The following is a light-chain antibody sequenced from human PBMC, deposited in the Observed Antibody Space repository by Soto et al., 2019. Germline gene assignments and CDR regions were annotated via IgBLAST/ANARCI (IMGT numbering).Light chain of an antibody. CDR3: QQYYDTPWT. CDR2: WAS. Sequence: DIVMTQSPESLAVSLGERATINCRSTQTLLYGANNRNYLAWYQQRPGQPPKLLIHWASVRESVVPDRFSGSGSGADFNLTISGLQAEDVSIYYCQQYYDTPWTFGQGTKVGIK. V-gene: IGKV4-1*01. CDR1: QTLLYGANNRNY. J-gene: IGKJ1*01.